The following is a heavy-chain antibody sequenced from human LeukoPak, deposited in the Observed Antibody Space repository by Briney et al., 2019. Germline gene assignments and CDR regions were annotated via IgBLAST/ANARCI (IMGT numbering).Heavy chain of an antibody. CDR1: GDSVSSNRAD. CDR3: ARSVDDWGFDY. Sequence: SQTLSLTFAISGDSVSSNRADWNWIRQSPSRGLEWLAWTYYRSKWYNDYAVSVKSRININPDTSKNQFSLHLNSVTPEDTAVYYCARSVDDWGFDYWGQGTLVTVSS. D-gene: IGHD7-27*01. CDR2: TYYRSKWYN. V-gene: IGHV6-1*01. J-gene: IGHJ4*02.